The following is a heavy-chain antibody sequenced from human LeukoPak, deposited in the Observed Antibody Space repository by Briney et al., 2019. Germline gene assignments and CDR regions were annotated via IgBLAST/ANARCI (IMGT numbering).Heavy chain of an antibody. Sequence: SETLSLTCAVYGGSFSGYYWSWIRQPPGKGLEWIGEINHSGSTNYNPSLKSRVTISLDTSKNQFSLKLSSVTAADTTVYYCAGHHPRNTVDFWGQGTLVTVSS. CDR3: AGHHPRNTVDF. V-gene: IGHV4-34*01. D-gene: IGHD2-8*02. CDR1: GGSFSGYY. CDR2: INHSGST. J-gene: IGHJ4*02.